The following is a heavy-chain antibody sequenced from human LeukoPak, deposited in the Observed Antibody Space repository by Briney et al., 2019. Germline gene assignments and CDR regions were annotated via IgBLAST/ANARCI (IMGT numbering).Heavy chain of an antibody. CDR1: GGSISSGGYS. CDR3: ARGQITMVRGVIITHDAFDI. V-gene: IGHV4-30-2*01. Sequence: PSQTLSLTCAVSGGSISSGGYSWSWVRQPPGKGLEWIGYMYHSGSTYYNPSLKSRVTISVDRSKNQFSLKLSSVTAADTAVYYCARGQITMVRGVIITHDAFDIWGQGTMVTVSS. D-gene: IGHD3-10*01. J-gene: IGHJ3*02. CDR2: MYHSGST.